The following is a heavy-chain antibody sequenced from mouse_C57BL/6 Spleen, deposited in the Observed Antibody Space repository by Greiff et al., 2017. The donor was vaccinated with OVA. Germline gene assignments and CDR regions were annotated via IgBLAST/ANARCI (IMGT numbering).Heavy chain of an antibody. CDR3: ARAYYGYDPY. J-gene: IGHJ2*01. V-gene: IGHV5-17*01. CDR2: ISSGSSTI. Sequence: EVKVVESGGGLVKPGGSLKLSCAASGFTFSDYGMHWVRQAPEKGLEWVAYISSGSSTIYYADTVTGRFTISRDNAKNTLFLQMTSLRSEDTAMYYCARAYYGYDPYWGQGTTLAVSS. CDR1: GFTFSDYG. D-gene: IGHD2-2*01.